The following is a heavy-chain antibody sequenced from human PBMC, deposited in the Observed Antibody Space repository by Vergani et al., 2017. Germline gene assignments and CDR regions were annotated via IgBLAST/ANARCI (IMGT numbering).Heavy chain of an antibody. CDR3: AKDRLAVADSFDY. CDR1: GFTFSTYA. Sequence: EVQLLESGGGLVQPGGSLRLSCAASGFTFSTYAMTWVRQAPGKGLEWVSTISSDGGSTYYADSVKGRFTISRDNSKNTLSLQMNSLTAEDTAVYYCAKDRLAVADSFDYWGQGTLVTVSS. V-gene: IGHV3-23*01. D-gene: IGHD6-19*01. CDR2: ISSDGGST. J-gene: IGHJ4*02.